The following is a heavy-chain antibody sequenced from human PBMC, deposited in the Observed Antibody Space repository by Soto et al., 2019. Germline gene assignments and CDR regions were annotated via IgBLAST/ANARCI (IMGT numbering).Heavy chain of an antibody. CDR2: ISGSGGST. Sequence: GGSLRLSCAASGFTFSSYAMSWVRQAPGKGLEWVSAISGSGGSTYYADSVKGRFTISRDNSKNTLYLQMNSLRAEDTAVYYCAKSTDYDILTGRGGMDVWGQGTTVTVSS. V-gene: IGHV3-23*01. CDR1: GFTFSSYA. D-gene: IGHD3-9*01. J-gene: IGHJ6*02. CDR3: AKSTDYDILTGRGGMDV.